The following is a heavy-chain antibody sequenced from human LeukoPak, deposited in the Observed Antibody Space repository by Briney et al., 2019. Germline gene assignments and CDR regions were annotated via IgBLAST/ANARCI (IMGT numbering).Heavy chain of an antibody. CDR1: GFTFSSYG. Sequence: GGSLRLSCAASGFTFSSYGMHWVRQAPGKGLEWVAVISYDGSNKYYADPVKGRFTISRDNSKNTLYLQMNSLRAEDTAVYYCAKDADQLLSGYYFDYWGQGTLVTVSS. J-gene: IGHJ4*02. CDR2: ISYDGSNK. D-gene: IGHD2-2*01. V-gene: IGHV3-30*18. CDR3: AKDADQLLSGYYFDY.